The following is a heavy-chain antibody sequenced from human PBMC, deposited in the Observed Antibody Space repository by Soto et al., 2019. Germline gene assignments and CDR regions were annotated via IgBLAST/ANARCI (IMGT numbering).Heavy chain of an antibody. V-gene: IGHV1-46*01. J-gene: IGHJ4*02. CDR2: VNPSGGHT. CDR1: GDTFTDYY. CDR3: ARGGHVVVVTAALDY. Sequence: QVQLVQSGAEVKKPGASVKVSCKASGDTFTDYYIHWVRQAPGQGLEWMGTVNPSGGHTTYAQHFRSSMTMTKATSTSTLHMALTSLTSEHTAVYYCARGGHVVVVTAALDYWGQGTLATVSS. D-gene: IGHD2-21*02.